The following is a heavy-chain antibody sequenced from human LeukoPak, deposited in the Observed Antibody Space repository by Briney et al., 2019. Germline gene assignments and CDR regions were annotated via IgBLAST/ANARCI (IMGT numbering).Heavy chain of an antibody. D-gene: IGHD6-19*01. Sequence: PGRSLRLSCAASGFTFSSYAMHWVRQAPGKGLEWVAVISYDGSNKYYADSVKGRFTISRDNSKNTLYLQMNSLRAEDTAAYYCARVPVAGTPYFDYWGQGTLVTVSS. CDR1: GFTFSSYA. CDR2: ISYDGSNK. CDR3: ARVPVAGTPYFDY. V-gene: IGHV3-30-3*01. J-gene: IGHJ4*02.